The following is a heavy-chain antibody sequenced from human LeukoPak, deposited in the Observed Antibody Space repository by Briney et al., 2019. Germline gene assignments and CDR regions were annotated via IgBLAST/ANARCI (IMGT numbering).Heavy chain of an antibody. Sequence: PSETLSLTCTVSGGSISSYYWSWIRQPPGKGLEWIGYIYYSGSTNYNPSLKSRVTISVDTSKNQFSLKLSSVTAADTAVYYCARHLEMATISWWFDPWGQGTLVTVSS. CDR1: GGSISSYY. J-gene: IGHJ5*02. CDR2: IYYSGST. D-gene: IGHD5-24*01. V-gene: IGHV4-59*08. CDR3: ARHLEMATISWWFDP.